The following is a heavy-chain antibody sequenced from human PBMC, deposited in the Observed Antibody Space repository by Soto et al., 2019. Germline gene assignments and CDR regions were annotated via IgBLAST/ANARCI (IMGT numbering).Heavy chain of an antibody. CDR1: GFTFGDYA. Sequence: LRLSCTASGFTFGDYAMSWVRQAPGKGLEWVGFIRSKAYGGTTEYAASVKGRFTISRDDSKSIAYLQMNSLKTEDTAVYYCTRDLSGYPYYYGMDVWGQGTTVTVSS. CDR2: IRSKAYGGTT. D-gene: IGHD3-10*01. CDR3: TRDLSGYPYYYGMDV. J-gene: IGHJ6*02. V-gene: IGHV3-49*04.